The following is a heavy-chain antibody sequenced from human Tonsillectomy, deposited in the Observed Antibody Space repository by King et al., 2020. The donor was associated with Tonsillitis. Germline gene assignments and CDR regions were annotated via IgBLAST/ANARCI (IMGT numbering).Heavy chain of an antibody. Sequence: VQLVESGGGLVQPGGSLRLSCAASGFTFSNYNMNWVRQAPGKGLEWVSYISSGSVTIDYADSVKGRFTISRDNAKNSLYLQMNSLRAEDTAVYYCVRGVRPTGYLDWGQGILVTVSS. CDR1: GFTFSNYN. V-gene: IGHV3-48*01. CDR2: ISSGSVTI. J-gene: IGHJ4*02. D-gene: IGHD3-9*01. CDR3: VRGVRPTGYLD.